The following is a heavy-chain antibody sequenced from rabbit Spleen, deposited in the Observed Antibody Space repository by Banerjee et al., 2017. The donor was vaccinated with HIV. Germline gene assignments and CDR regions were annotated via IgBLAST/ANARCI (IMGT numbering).Heavy chain of an antibody. CDR3: ARDYNSGWDL. D-gene: IGHD4-1*01. CDR2: IDPVFGVT. J-gene: IGHJ3*01. V-gene: IGHV1S7*01. CDR1: GFNFNAYY. Sequence: QLKETGGGLVQPGGSLTLSCKASGFNFNAYYMSWVRQAPGKGLEWIGSIDPVFGVTNYASWVNGRFTISRDNAHNTVDLQMNSLTAADTATYFCARDYNSGWDLWDQGTLVTV.